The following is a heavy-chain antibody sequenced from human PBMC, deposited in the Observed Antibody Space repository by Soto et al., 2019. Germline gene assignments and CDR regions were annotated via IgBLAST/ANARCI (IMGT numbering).Heavy chain of an antibody. CDR1: WYTFTTYC. CDR2: IGPSDSET. Sequence: PGESLKISWWTSWYTFTTYCITWVRQMPGKGLEWVGRIGPSDSETNYSPSFRGHVTFSVDKSISTAYLQWSSLKASDTAMYYCARHGVRHGMYVWGQGTTVTVSS. J-gene: IGHJ6*01. V-gene: IGHV5-10-1*01. CDR3: ARHGVRHGMYV. D-gene: IGHD3-10*01.